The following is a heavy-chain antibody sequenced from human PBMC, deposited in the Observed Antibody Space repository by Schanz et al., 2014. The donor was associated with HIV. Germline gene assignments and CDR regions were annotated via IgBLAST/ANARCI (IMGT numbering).Heavy chain of an antibody. D-gene: IGHD3-10*01. J-gene: IGHJ4*02. CDR1: GFTFSSYA. CDR3: ARDGSLNRGFDY. Sequence: EVQLLESGGGLVQPGGSLRLSCAASGFTFSSYAMSWVRQAPGKGLEWVSGISVSGGKTYYADSVKGRFIVSRDNSKNTLHLQMNSLRAEDTAVYYCARDGSLNRGFDYWGQGTLVTVSS. CDR2: ISVSGGKT. V-gene: IGHV3-23*01.